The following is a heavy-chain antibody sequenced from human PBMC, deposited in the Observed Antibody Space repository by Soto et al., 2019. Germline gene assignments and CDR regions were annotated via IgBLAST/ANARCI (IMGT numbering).Heavy chain of an antibody. J-gene: IGHJ4*02. D-gene: IGHD2-15*01. CDR2: IYWDDDK. CDR1: GFSLSTSGVG. CDR3: ANSIVVVVADPEVHFDY. V-gene: IGHV2-5*02. Sequence: QITLKESGPTLVKPTQTLTLTCTFSGFSLSTSGVGVGWIRQPPGKALERLALIYWDDDKRYSPSLKSRLTITKDTSKNQVGLTIRNMDPVYTATYSCANSIVVVVADPEVHFDYWGQGTLVTVSS.